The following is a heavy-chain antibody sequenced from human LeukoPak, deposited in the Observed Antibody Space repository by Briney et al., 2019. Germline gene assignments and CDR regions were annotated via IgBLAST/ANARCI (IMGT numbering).Heavy chain of an antibody. CDR1: GGTFSSYA. D-gene: IGHD2-21*02. CDR2: IIPIFGTA. J-gene: IGHJ2*01. Sequence: GASVKVSCKASGGTFSSYAISWVRQAPGQGLEWMGGIIPIFGTANYAQKFQGRVTITTDESTSTAYMELSSLRSEDTAVYYCARVVVTAIDYWYFDLWGRGTLVTVGS. V-gene: IGHV1-69*05. CDR3: ARVVVTAIDYWYFDL.